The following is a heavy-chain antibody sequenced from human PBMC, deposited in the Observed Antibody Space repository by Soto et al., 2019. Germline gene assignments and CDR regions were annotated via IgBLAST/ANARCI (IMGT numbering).Heavy chain of an antibody. CDR1: GFTFPRFG. D-gene: IGHD7-27*01. J-gene: IGHJ6*02. Sequence: QVQLVESGGGVVQPGRSLRLSCAASGFTFPRFGMHWVRQAPGKGLEWAALITYEGSQIYYADAVKGRFTISRDNGANTLSLQMDNLRTEDTATYFCAKGRGEMNWANYYGLDVWGQGTTVTVSS. CDR3: AKGRGEMNWANYYGLDV. CDR2: ITYEGSQI. V-gene: IGHV3-30*18.